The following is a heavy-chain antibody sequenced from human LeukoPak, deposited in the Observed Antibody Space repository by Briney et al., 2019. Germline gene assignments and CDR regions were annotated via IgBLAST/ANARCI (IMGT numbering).Heavy chain of an antibody. D-gene: IGHD6-19*01. J-gene: IGHJ4*02. CDR3: ARGVAGGWVLFDY. V-gene: IGHV1-69*02. CDR2: IIPILGIA. CDR1: GGTFSSYT. Sequence: GASVKVSCKASGGTFSSYTISWVRQAPGQGLEWMGRIIPILGIANYAQKFQGRVTITADKSTSTAYMELSSLRSGDTAVYYCARGVAGGWVLFDYWGQGTLVTVSS.